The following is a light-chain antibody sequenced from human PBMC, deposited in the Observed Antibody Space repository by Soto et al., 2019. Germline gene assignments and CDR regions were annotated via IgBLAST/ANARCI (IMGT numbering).Light chain of an antibody. J-gene: IGLJ1*01. V-gene: IGLV2-14*01. Sequence: QSALTQPAAVSGSPGQSITISCTGSSSDVGGYTYVSWYQHHPGKAPKLMISEVSNRPSGVSNRFSGSKSGNTASLTISGLQAEDEADYYCSSYTSSSTRDVFGTGTKLTVL. CDR1: SSDVGGYTY. CDR3: SSYTSSSTRDV. CDR2: EVS.